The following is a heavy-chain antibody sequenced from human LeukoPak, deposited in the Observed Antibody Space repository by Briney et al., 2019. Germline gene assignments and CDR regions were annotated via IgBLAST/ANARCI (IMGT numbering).Heavy chain of an antibody. CDR1: GFTFSSYD. V-gene: IGHV3-13*04. D-gene: IGHD2-2*01. CDR2: IGTAGDT. J-gene: IGHJ3*02. Sequence: GGSLRLSCAASGFTFSSYDMHWVRQATGKGLEWVSAIGTAGDTYYPGSVKGRFTISRENAKNSLYLQMNSLRAGDTAVYYCVCSTSPGGAFDIWGQRTMVTVSS. CDR3: VCSTSPGGAFDI.